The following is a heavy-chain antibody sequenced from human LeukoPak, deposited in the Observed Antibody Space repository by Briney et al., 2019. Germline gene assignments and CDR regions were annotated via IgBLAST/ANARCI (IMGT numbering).Heavy chain of an antibody. J-gene: IGHJ4*02. D-gene: IGHD1-14*01. CDR3: ARDSTDGIDY. CDR1: GGSISSSSYY. Sequence: SETLSLTCTVSGGSISSSSYYWGWIRQPPGKGLEWIGSIYYSGSTYYNPSLKSRVTISVDTSKNQFSLKLSSVTAADTAVYYCARDSTDGIDYWGQGTLVTVSS. CDR2: IYYSGST. V-gene: IGHV4-39*07.